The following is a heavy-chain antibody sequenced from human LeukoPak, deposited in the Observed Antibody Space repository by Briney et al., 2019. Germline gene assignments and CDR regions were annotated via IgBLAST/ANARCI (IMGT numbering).Heavy chain of an antibody. D-gene: IGHD3-22*01. Sequence: GGSLRLSCTASGLTFSDYSMNWVRQAPGKGLEWVSYISSTGNPRHYAESVEGRFTISRDNAKNSLYLQMNSLRAEDTAVYYCARGVDYYDSSANGYWGQGTLVTVSS. CDR2: ISSTGNPR. CDR3: ARGVDYYDSSANGY. V-gene: IGHV3-48*01. J-gene: IGHJ4*02. CDR1: GLTFSDYS.